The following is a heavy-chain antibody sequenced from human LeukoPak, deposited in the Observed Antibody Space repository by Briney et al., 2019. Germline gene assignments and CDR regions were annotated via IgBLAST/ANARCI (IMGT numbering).Heavy chain of an antibody. Sequence: PGGSLRLSCAASGFNFNIYAMTWVRQAPGKGLEWVSSISRSTSYIYYADSVKGRFTISRDNAKNSLYLQMNSLRAEDTALYYCANLGFWSGFAAFDIWGQGTMVTVSS. D-gene: IGHD3-3*01. V-gene: IGHV3-21*04. CDR1: GFNFNIYA. CDR2: ISRSTSYI. CDR3: ANLGFWSGFAAFDI. J-gene: IGHJ3*02.